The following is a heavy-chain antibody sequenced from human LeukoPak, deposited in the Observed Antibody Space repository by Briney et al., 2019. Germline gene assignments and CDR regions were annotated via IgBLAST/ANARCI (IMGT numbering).Heavy chain of an antibody. CDR2: IWYDGSNK. D-gene: IGHD6-19*01. CDR3: ARLGSGWAIDY. Sequence: GGSLRLSCAASGFTFSSYGILWVCQAPGKGLEWVAVIWYDGSNKYYADSVKGRFTISRDQSKNTVYLQMNSLRADDTAVYYCARLGSGWAIDYWGQGTLVTVSS. J-gene: IGHJ4*02. V-gene: IGHV3-33*01. CDR1: GFTFSSYG.